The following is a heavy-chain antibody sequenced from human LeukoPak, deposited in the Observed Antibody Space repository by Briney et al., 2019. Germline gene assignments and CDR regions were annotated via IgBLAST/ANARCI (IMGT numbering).Heavy chain of an antibody. CDR1: GYTFTGYY. J-gene: IGHJ4*02. CDR3: ARDFYGDYVRVNFDY. Sequence: ASVKVSCKASGYTFTGYYMHWVRQAPGQGLEWMGIINPSGGGTSCTQKFQGRVTMTRDTSTSTVYMGLSSLRSEDTAVYYCARDFYGDYVRVNFDYWGQGTLVTVSS. D-gene: IGHD4-17*01. V-gene: IGHV1-46*01. CDR2: INPSGGGT.